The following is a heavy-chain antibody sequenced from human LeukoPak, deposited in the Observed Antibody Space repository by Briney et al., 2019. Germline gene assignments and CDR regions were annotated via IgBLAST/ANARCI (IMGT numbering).Heavy chain of an antibody. Sequence: GGSLRLSCAASGFTFSSYGMHWVRQAPGKWLEWVAVIWYDGSNKYYADSVKGRFTISRDNSKNTLYLQMNSLRAEDTAVYYCARVPISGWFGDLDIDYWGQGTLVTVSS. J-gene: IGHJ4*02. CDR3: ARVPISGWFGDLDIDY. D-gene: IGHD3-10*01. V-gene: IGHV3-33*01. CDR1: GFTFSSYG. CDR2: IWYDGSNK.